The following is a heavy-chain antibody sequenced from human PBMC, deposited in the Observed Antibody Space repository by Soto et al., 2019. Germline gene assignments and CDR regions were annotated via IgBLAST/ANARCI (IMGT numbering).Heavy chain of an antibody. J-gene: IGHJ4*02. V-gene: IGHV1-69*01. CDR1: GGTFSTYP. CDR3: ARERHYWTNTLRGGFDD. D-gene: IGHD3-3*02. Sequence: QVQLVQSGAEVKKPGSSVKVSCKASGGTFSTYPISWVRQAPVQGLEWMAGIIPIFGTTNYAQKFQGRVTITADESTSTAYMELSSLRSEDTAVYYCARERHYWTNTLRGGFDDWGQGTLVTVSS. CDR2: IIPIFGTT.